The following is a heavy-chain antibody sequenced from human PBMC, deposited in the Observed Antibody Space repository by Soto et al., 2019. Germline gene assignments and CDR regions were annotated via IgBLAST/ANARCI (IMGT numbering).Heavy chain of an antibody. D-gene: IGHD3-10*01. Sequence: GGSLRLSCAASGFSVSSDYMSWVRQAPGKGLEWVSLIYSGGDTYYEDSVKGRFTISRDISSNTIYLQMTSLRADDTAIYYCTRAGSDPGNFYISNYYAMDVWGRGTTVTVSS. CDR2: IYSGGDT. J-gene: IGHJ6*02. CDR1: GFSVSSDY. CDR3: TRAGSDPGNFYISNYYAMDV. V-gene: IGHV3-53*01.